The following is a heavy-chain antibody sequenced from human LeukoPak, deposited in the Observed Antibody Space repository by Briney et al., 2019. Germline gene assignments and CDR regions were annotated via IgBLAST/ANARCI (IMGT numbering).Heavy chain of an antibody. V-gene: IGHV3-48*02. CDR1: GFTFRRYS. CDR2: IGSSSNTI. J-gene: IGHJ4*02. D-gene: IGHD2-21*02. CDR3: GRAVTVVTRGGLVFDY. Sequence: QPGGYLSLSCAALGFTFRRYSMNWVRQAPGKGLEWVSYIGSSSNTIFYADSVKGRFTIYRDNAKNSLFLQMNSLRDEDTSVYYCGRAVTVVTRGGLVFDYWGQGTRVSVSS.